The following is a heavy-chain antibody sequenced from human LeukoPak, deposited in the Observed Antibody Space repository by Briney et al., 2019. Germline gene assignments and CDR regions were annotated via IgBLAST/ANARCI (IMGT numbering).Heavy chain of an antibody. V-gene: IGHV4-61*02. CDR1: GGSISSGRYY. CDR2: IYTSGST. J-gene: IGHJ3*02. D-gene: IGHD5-24*01. CDR3: ARVRDEGPKRKNDAFDI. Sequence: SETLSLTCTVSGGSISSGRYYWSWIRQPAGKGLEWIGRIYTSGSTNYNPSLKSRVTISVDTSKNQFSLKLSSVTAADTAVYYCARVRDEGPKRKNDAFDIWGQGTMVTVSS.